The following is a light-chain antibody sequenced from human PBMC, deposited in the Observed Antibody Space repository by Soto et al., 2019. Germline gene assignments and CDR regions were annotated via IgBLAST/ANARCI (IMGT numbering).Light chain of an antibody. CDR2: GAS. V-gene: IGKV3-15*01. CDR1: QSVNNN. CDR3: LQYNKWTLT. Sequence: EIVMTQSPATLSVSSWERATLSCRASQSVNNNLAWYQQKPGHVPRLIIYGASTRATGIPARFSGSGSGTEFNLTISSLQSEDFAVYCCLQYNKWTLTFGGGTKVEIK. J-gene: IGKJ4*01.